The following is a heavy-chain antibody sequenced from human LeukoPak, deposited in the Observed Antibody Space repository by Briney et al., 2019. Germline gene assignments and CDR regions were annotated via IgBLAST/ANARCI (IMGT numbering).Heavy chain of an antibody. D-gene: IGHD1-1*01. Sequence: SVTVSFKSSGYTFTCYYRHWVRQAPAQGLEWMGLISAYNGNRNYAQKLQGRVTMTTDTSTNPAYMELRSLRSDDTAVYYCARDSTTHAFDIWGQGTMVTVSS. CDR1: GYTFTCYY. CDR2: ISAYNGNR. CDR3: ARDSTTHAFDI. J-gene: IGHJ3*02. V-gene: IGHV1-18*04.